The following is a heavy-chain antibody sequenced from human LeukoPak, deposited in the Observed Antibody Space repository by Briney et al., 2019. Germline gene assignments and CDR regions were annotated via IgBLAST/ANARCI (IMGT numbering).Heavy chain of an antibody. CDR3: ARDYPDYYDSSGYYGAFFDY. V-gene: IGHV1-69*13. CDR2: IIPIVDTA. CDR1: GGTFSSYA. Sequence: ASVKVSCKASGGTFSSYAISWVRQAPGQGLEWMGGIIPIVDTANYAQKFQGRVTITADESTSTAYMELSSLRSEDTAVYYCARDYPDYYDSSGYYGAFFDYWGQGTLVTVSS. D-gene: IGHD3-22*01. J-gene: IGHJ4*02.